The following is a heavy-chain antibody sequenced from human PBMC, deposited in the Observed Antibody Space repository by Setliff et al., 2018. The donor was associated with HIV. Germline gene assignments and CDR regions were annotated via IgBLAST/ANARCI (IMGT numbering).Heavy chain of an antibody. V-gene: IGHV3-48*01. CDR2: ISRSGDTI. Sequence: LRLSCAASGFTFSTYSMNWVRQAPGKGLEWVSYISRSGDTIGYADSVKGRFTISRDNAKNSVSLQMNSLRVEDTAVYYCARDDWTCSDGTCFPITFDYWGQGTLVTVSS. CDR3: ARDDWTCSDGTCFPITFDY. J-gene: IGHJ4*02. CDR1: GFTFSTYS. D-gene: IGHD2-15*01.